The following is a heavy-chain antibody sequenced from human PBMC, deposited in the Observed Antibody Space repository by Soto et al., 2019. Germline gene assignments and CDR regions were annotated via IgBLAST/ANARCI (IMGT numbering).Heavy chain of an antibody. CDR2: ISWDGGST. CDR1: GFTFDDYT. D-gene: IGHD3-10*01. J-gene: IGHJ6*02. CDR3: AKDRMVRGGYYYYGMDV. Sequence: PGGSLRLSCAASGFTFDDYTMHWVRQAPGKGLEWVSLISWDGGSTYYADSVKGRFTISRDNSKNSLYLQMNSLRTEDTALYYCAKDRMVRGGYYYYGMDVCGQGTTVTVSS. V-gene: IGHV3-43*01.